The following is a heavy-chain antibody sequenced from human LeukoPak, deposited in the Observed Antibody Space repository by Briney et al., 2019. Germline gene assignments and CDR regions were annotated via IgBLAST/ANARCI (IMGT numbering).Heavy chain of an antibody. D-gene: IGHD6-13*01. CDR3: ARDTGIAAAGTRYYYYGMDV. CDR2: ISSSSSYI. CDR1: GFTFSSYS. Sequence: GGSLRLSCAASGFTFSSYSMNWVRQAPGKGLEWVSSISSSSSYIYYADSVKGRFTISRDNAKNSPYLQMNSLRAEDTAVYYCARDTGIAAAGTRYYYYGMDVWGQGTTVTVSS. J-gene: IGHJ6*02. V-gene: IGHV3-21*01.